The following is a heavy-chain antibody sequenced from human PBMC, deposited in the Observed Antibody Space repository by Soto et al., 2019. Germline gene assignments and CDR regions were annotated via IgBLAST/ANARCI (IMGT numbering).Heavy chain of an antibody. CDR3: SKDRSRYYYGSGSYYYYYGMDV. J-gene: IGHJ6*02. D-gene: IGHD3-10*01. Sequence: HPGGSLRLSCAASGFTLSSYGMHWVRQAPGKGLEWVAVISYDGSNKYYADSVKGRFTISRDNSNNTLYLQMNSLRAEDTAVYYCSKDRSRYYYGSGSYYYYYGMDVWGQRTTVTVFS. V-gene: IGHV3-30*18. CDR2: ISYDGSNK. CDR1: GFTLSSYG.